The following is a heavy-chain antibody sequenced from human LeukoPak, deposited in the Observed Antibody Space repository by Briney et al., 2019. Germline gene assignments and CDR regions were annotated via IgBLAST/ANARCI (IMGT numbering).Heavy chain of an antibody. CDR2: IYYSGST. V-gene: IGHV4-31*02. CDR3: AREYSGYDWPYYFDY. CDR1: GFTFSSYM. Sequence: LRLSCAASGFTFSSYMMNWVRQHPGKGLEWIGYIYYSGSTYYNPSLKSRVTISVDTSKNQFSLKLSSVTAADTAVYYCAREYSGYDWPYYFDYWGQGTLVTVSS. D-gene: IGHD5-12*01. J-gene: IGHJ4*02.